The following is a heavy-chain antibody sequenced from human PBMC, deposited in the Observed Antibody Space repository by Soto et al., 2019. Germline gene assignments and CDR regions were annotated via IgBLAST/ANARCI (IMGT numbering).Heavy chain of an antibody. D-gene: IGHD3-22*01. CDR2: IYYSGST. CDR3: ARERYYFDSSISTPDY. V-gene: IGHV4-31*03. CDR1: GGSITSGDYY. J-gene: IGHJ4*02. Sequence: QVQLQESGPGLVKPSQTLSLTCTVSGGSITSGDYYWSWIRQHPGKGLEWIGYIYYSGSTNYNPSLKSRVTISVDTSKNQFSLRLSPATAADTAVYYCARERYYFDSSISTPDYWGQGTLVTVSS.